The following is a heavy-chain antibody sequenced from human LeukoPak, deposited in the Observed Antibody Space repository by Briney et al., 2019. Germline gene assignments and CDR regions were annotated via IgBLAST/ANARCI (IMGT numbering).Heavy chain of an antibody. J-gene: IGHJ4*02. CDR3: TTDPVDDYGVDY. CDR2: IKSKTDGGTT. D-gene: IGHD4-17*01. V-gene: IGHV3-15*01. CDR1: GFTFSNAW. Sequence: GGSLRLSCAASGFTFSNAWMSWVRQAPGKGLEWVGRIKSKTDGGTTDYAAPVKGRFTFSRDDSKNTLYLQMNSLKTEDTAVYYCTTDPVDDYGVDYWGQGTLVTVSS.